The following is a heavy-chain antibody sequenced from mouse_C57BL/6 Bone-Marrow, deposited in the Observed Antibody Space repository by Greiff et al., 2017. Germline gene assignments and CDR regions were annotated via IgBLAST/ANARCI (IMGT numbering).Heavy chain of an antibody. CDR3: SSYWSWFAY. CDR2: IHPNSGST. D-gene: IGHD1-1*01. J-gene: IGHJ3*01. V-gene: IGHV1-64*01. Sequence: VQLQQPGAELVKPGASVKLSCKASGYTFTSYWMHWVKQRPGQGLEWIGMIHPNSGSTNYNEKFKNKATLTVDKSSSTAYMQLSSLTSEDSAVYYCSSYWSWFAYWGQGTLVTVSA. CDR1: GYTFTSYW.